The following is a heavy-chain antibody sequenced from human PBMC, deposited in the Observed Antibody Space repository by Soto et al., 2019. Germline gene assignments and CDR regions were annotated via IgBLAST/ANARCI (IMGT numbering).Heavy chain of an antibody. CDR1: GFSLSTSGVG. Sequence: QITLKESGPTLVKPTQTLTLTCTFSGFSLSTSGVGVGWIRQPPGKALEWLAVIYWDDDKGYSPSLKNRLTITKDTSKNQVVLTMTNMDPVDTATYYCAHTVGLVVVTNEDEYFQHWGQGTQVTVSS. CDR2: IYWDDDK. CDR3: AHTVGLVVVTNEDEYFQH. J-gene: IGHJ1*01. D-gene: IGHD2-15*01. V-gene: IGHV2-5*02.